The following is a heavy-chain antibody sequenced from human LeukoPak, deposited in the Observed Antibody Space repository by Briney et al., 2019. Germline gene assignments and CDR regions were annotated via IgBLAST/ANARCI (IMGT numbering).Heavy chain of an antibody. CDR1: GFTFSSYD. CDR2: IGTAGDT. J-gene: IGHJ6*02. V-gene: IGHV3-13*04. CDR3: ARGIESGWYSYYYYYGMDV. Sequence: GGSLRLSCAASGFTFSSYDVHWVRQATGKGLEWVSAIGTAGDTYYPGSVKGRFTISRENAKNSLYLQMNSLRAGDTAVYYCARGIESGWYSYYYYYGMDVWGQGTTVTVSS. D-gene: IGHD6-19*01.